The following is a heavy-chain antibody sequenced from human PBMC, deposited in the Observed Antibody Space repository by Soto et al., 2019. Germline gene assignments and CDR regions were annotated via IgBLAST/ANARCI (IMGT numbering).Heavy chain of an antibody. J-gene: IGHJ6*02. V-gene: IGHV3-7*01. CDR1: GFTFSSYW. Sequence: LRLSCAASGFTFSSYWMSWVRQAPGKGLEWVANIKQDGSEKYYVDSVKGRFTISRDNAKNSLYLQMNSLRTEDTAVYYCAREGSGWLNYYGMDVWGQGTTVTVSS. CDR3: AREGSGWLNYYGMDV. CDR2: IKQDGSEK. D-gene: IGHD6-19*01.